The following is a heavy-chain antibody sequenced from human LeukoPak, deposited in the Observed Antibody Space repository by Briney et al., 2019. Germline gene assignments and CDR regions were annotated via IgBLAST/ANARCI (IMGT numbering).Heavy chain of an antibody. CDR3: ARADYYDSSGYPRGWYYYYMDV. J-gene: IGHJ6*03. Sequence: PGGSLRLSCAASGFTFSSYGMHWVRQAPGKGLEWVAVISYDGSNKYYADSVKGRFTISRDNSKNTLYLQMNSLRAEDTAVYYCARADYYDSSGYPRGWYYYYMDVWGKGTTVTVSS. V-gene: IGHV3-30*03. D-gene: IGHD3-22*01. CDR2: ISYDGSNK. CDR1: GFTFSSYG.